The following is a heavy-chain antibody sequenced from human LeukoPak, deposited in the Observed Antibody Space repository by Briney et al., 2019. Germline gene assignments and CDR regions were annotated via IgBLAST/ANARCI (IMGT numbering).Heavy chain of an antibody. J-gene: IGHJ3*02. Sequence: GGSLRLSCAASGFNFSIYSMNWVRQAPGKGLEWVSYITRSSTTIYYADSVKGRFTISRDNAKNSLYLQMNSLRVGDTAIYYCARDPYDGDAFDIWGQGTMVTVSS. CDR3: ARDPYDGDAFDI. CDR2: ITRSSTTI. D-gene: IGHD1-1*01. CDR1: GFNFSIYS. V-gene: IGHV3-48*01.